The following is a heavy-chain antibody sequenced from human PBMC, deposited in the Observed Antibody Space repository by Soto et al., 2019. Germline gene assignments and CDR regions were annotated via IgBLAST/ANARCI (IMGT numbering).Heavy chain of an antibody. D-gene: IGHD1-26*01. V-gene: IGHV3-21*06. J-gene: IGHJ5*02. CDR3: TRDQGGSYDSWFDP. Sequence: EVQVVESGGGLVKPGGSLRLSSIFSFSMYSMDWVRQAPGKGLEWVASISSGSDFIKYADSVKGRFTISRDNTKNSVSLQMSSLRVEDTAMYYCTRDQGGSYDSWFDPWGRGTLVTVSS. CDR1: FSMYS. CDR2: ISSGSDFI.